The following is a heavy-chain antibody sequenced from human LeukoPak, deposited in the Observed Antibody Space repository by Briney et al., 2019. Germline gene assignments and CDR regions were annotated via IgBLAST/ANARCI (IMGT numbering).Heavy chain of an antibody. Sequence: GASVKVSCKASGGTFSSYAISWVRQAPGQGLEWMGRIIPIFGTANYAQKHQARVTITTDESTSTAYLELSSLRSEDTAVYYCARHRPGGSPWPPDYYYYMDVWGKGTTVTVSS. D-gene: IGHD3-16*01. CDR1: GGTFSSYA. V-gene: IGHV1-69*05. J-gene: IGHJ6*03. CDR2: IIPIFGTA. CDR3: ARHRPGGSPWPPDYYYYMDV.